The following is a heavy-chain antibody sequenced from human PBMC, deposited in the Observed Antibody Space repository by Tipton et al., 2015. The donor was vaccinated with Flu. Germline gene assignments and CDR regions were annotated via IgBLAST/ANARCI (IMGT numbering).Heavy chain of an antibody. J-gene: IGHJ5*02. D-gene: IGHD6-19*01. CDR1: GDSISSGYY. Sequence: LRLSCTVSGDSISSGYYWGWIRQPPGKGLEWIGSISHTGTTNYNPSLRSRVTISADTSKNQFSLRLTSVAAADTAVYYCARDRWEYASGFDPWGQGTLVTVSS. V-gene: IGHV4-38-2*02. CDR3: ARDRWEYASGFDP. CDR2: ISHTGTT.